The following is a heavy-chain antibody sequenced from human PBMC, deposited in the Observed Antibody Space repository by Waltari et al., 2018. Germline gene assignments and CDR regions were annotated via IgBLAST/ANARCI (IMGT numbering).Heavy chain of an antibody. CDR2: ISSSSSSYI. CDR3: ARGRYCSSTSCDNGGRWFDP. D-gene: IGHD2-2*02. Sequence: EVQLVESGGGLVKPGGSMRLSCAASGFTFSSYSLPWVRQAPGQGLEWVSSISSSSSSYIYYADSVKGRFTISRDNAKNSLYLQMNSLRAEDTAVYYCARGRYCSSTSCDNGGRWFDPWGQGILVTVSS. V-gene: IGHV3-21*01. J-gene: IGHJ5*02. CDR1: GFTFSSYS.